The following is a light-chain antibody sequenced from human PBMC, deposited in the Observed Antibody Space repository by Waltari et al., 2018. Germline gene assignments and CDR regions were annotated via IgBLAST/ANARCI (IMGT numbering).Light chain of an antibody. J-gene: IGKJ1*01. CDR1: PSVSSN. Sequence: EIVMTQSPATLSVYPGEIATLSCRASPSVSSNLAWYQQKPGQAPRLLIYAASTRAPGIPARFSGTGSGTEFTLTISSLQSEDFAIYYCQQYNEWPPWTFGQGTKVEIK. CDR2: AAS. CDR3: QQYNEWPPWT. V-gene: IGKV3-15*01.